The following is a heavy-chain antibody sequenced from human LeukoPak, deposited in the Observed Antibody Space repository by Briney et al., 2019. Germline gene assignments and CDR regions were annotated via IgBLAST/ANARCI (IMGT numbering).Heavy chain of an antibody. J-gene: IGHJ4*02. CDR2: IWYDGSNK. D-gene: IGHD6-13*01. V-gene: IGHV3-33*01. Sequence: GRSLRLSCAASGFTFTSYGMHWVRQAPGKGLEWVAVIWYDGSNKYYADSVKGRFTISRDNSKNTLYLQMNSLRAEDTAVYYCARDLIAAVRFEYWGQGILVTVSS. CDR1: GFTFTSYG. CDR3: ARDLIAAVRFEY.